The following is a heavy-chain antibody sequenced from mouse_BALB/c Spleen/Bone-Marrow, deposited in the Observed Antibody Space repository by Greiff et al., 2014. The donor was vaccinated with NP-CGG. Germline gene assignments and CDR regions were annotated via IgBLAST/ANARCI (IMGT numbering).Heavy chain of an antibody. CDR3: ARVYGSSYDPYYYAMDY. J-gene: IGHJ4*01. Sequence: VQLQQSGPGLVAPSQSLSITCTVSGFSLTSYGVYWARQPPGKGLEWLGVIWADGSTNYNSALMSRLSISKDNSKIQVFLKMNSLQTDDTAMYYCARVYGSSYDPYYYAMDYWGQGTSVPVSS. D-gene: IGHD1-1*01. CDR2: IWADGST. CDR1: GFSLTSYG. V-gene: IGHV2-9*02.